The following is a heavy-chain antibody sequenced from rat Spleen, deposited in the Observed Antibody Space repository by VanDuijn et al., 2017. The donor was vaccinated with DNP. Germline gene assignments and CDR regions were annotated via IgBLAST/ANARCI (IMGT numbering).Heavy chain of an antibody. CDR2: INYDGSNT. V-gene: IGHV5-22*01. D-gene: IGHD1-12*02. J-gene: IGHJ3*01. CDR1: GFTFSDCY. Sequence: EVQLVESGGGLVQPGRSLKLSCAASGFTFSDCYMAWVRQAPRKGLEWVASINYDGSNTYYGDSVKGRFTISRDNARSTLQLQMNSLRSEDTATYYCARDWDPGRGQGTLVTVSS. CDR3: ARDWDPG.